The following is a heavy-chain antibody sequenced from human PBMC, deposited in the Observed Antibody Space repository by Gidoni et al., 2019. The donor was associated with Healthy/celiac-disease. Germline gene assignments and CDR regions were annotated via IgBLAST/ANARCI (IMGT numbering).Heavy chain of an antibody. CDR2: TYYRSKWYN. J-gene: IGHJ4*02. CDR1: GDSVSTNRPA. Sequence: QVQLPQSGPGLVKPSQTLSPPSAVSGDSVSTNRPAWNWIRQSPSRGLEWLGRTYYRSKWYNDYAVSVKSRITINPDTSKNQFSLQLNSVTPEDTAVYYCAREPYYESSGYVYFDYWGQGTLVTVSS. D-gene: IGHD3-22*01. V-gene: IGHV6-1*01. CDR3: AREPYYESSGYVYFDY.